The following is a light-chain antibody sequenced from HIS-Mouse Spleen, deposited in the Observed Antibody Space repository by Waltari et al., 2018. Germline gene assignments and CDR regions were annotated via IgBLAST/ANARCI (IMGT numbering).Light chain of an antibody. Sequence: QSALTQPPSASGSPGQSVTISCTGTSSHVGGYNYVSCYQQHPGKAPKPMIYEVSKRPSGVPDRFSGSKSGNTASLTVSGLQAEDEADYYCSSYAGSNNVVFGGGTKLTVL. CDR2: EVS. CDR1: SSHVGGYNY. V-gene: IGLV2-8*01. J-gene: IGLJ2*01. CDR3: SSYAGSNNVV.